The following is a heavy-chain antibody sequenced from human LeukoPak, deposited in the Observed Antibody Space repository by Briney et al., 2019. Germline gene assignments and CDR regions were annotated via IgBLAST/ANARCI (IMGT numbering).Heavy chain of an antibody. Sequence: GGSLRLSCAASGFTFSSYSMNWVRQAPGKGLEWVSSISSSSSYIYYADSVKGRFTISRDNAENSLYLQMNSLRAEDTAVYYCARKAVAGTFDYWGQGTLVTVSS. CDR3: ARKAVAGTFDY. CDR2: ISSSSSYI. V-gene: IGHV3-21*01. D-gene: IGHD6-19*01. J-gene: IGHJ4*02. CDR1: GFTFSSYS.